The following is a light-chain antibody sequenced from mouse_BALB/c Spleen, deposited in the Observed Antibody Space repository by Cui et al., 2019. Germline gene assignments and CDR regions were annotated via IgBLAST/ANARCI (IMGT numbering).Light chain of an antibody. CDR1: SSVSY. CDR2: LTS. V-gene: IGKV4-68*01. Sequence: QIVLTQSPALMSASPGEKVTLTCSASSSVSYMYWYQQKPRSSPKPWIYLTSNLAAGVPARCSGSGSGTAYSLTISSMEAEEAATYYCQQWSSNPFTLGSGTKWEIK. CDR3: QQWSSNPFT. J-gene: IGKJ4*01.